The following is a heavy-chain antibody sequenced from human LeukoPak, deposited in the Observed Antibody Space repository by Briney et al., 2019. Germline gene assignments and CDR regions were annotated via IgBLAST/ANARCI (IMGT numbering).Heavy chain of an antibody. Sequence: SVKVSCKASGGTFSSYAISWVRQAPGQGLEWMGGIIPIFGTANYAQKFQGRVTITADESTITAYMELSSLRSEGTAVYYCAILKWELLFSNDYWGQGTLVTVSS. J-gene: IGHJ4*02. CDR1: GGTFSSYA. CDR2: IIPIFGTA. D-gene: IGHD1-26*01. V-gene: IGHV1-69*13. CDR3: AILKWELLFSNDY.